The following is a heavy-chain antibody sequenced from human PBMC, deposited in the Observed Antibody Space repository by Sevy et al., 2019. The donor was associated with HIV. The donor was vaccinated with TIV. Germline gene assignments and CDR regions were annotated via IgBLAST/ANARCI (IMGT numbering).Heavy chain of an antibody. D-gene: IGHD3-10*01. CDR1: GYTFDSYG. CDR3: ARISTVRGKFNWFDP. J-gene: IGHJ5*02. CDR2: IGAYNGNI. V-gene: IGHV1-18*01. Sequence: ASVKVSRKASGYTFDSYGISWVRQAPGQGLEWMGWIGAYNGNIKYAQNIQDRVTMTTDASTSTAYMELRSLRSDDTAVYFCARISTVRGKFNWFDPWGQGTLVTVSS.